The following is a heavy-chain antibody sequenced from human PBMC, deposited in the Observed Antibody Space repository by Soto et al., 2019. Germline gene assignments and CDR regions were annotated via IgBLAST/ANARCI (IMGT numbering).Heavy chain of an antibody. CDR1: GFTFSSYS. CDR3: AAAYCSSTSCYRYYYGMDV. D-gene: IGHD2-2*01. J-gene: IGHJ6*02. Sequence: GGSLRLSCAASGFTFSSYSMNWVRQAPGKGLEWVSSISSSSSYIYYADSVKGRFTISRDNAKNSLYLQMNSLRAEDTAVYYCAAAYCSSTSCYRYYYGMDVWGQGTTVTVS. V-gene: IGHV3-21*01. CDR2: ISSSSSYI.